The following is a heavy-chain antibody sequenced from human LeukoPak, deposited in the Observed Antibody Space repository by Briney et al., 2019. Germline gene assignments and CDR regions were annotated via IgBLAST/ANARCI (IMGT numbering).Heavy chain of an antibody. D-gene: IGHD3-10*01. CDR1: GFTFSNFG. CDR3: AKGDYYDFDY. CDR2: ITSGVGIT. Sequence: AGGSLRLSCAASGFTFSNFGMNWVRQAPGKGLEWVSIITSGVGITYYADSVKGRFTISRDNSKSTLYLQMNSLRAEDTAVYYCAKGDYYDFDYWGQGTLVTVSS. J-gene: IGHJ4*02. V-gene: IGHV3-23*01.